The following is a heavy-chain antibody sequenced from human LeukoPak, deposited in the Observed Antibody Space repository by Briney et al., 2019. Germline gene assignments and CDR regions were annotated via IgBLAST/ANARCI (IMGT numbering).Heavy chain of an antibody. D-gene: IGHD6-13*01. J-gene: IGHJ3*02. CDR3: ATTPIAAADWDAFDI. CDR1: GFTVSSNY. CDR2: IYSGGST. Sequence: QTGGSLRLSCAASGFTVSSNYMSWVRQAPGKGLEWVSVIYSGGSTYYADSVKGRFTISRDNSKNTLYLQMNSLRAEDTAVYYCATTPIAAADWDAFDIWAKGQWSPSLQ. V-gene: IGHV3-66*01.